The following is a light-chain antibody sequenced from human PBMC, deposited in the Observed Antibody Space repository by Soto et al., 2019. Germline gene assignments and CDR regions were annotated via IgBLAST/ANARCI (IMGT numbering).Light chain of an antibody. V-gene: IGKV3-11*01. CDR3: HQRSNWQWT. CDR1: QSVSSY. Sequence: EIVLTQSPATLSLSPGERATLSCRASQSVSSYLAWYQQKPGQAPRLLIYDASNRATGIPARFSGSGSGTDFTLTISSLEPEDFAVYYCHQRSNWQWTFGQGTKVEIK. CDR2: DAS. J-gene: IGKJ1*01.